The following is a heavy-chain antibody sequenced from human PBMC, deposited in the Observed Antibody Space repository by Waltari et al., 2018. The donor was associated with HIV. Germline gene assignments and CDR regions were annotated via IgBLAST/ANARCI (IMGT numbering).Heavy chain of an antibody. D-gene: IGHD6-6*01. V-gene: IGHV4-59*01. Sequence: QVQLQESGPGLVKPSETLSLTCTVSGGSISSYYWSWIRQPPGKGLEWIGYIYYSGSTNHNPSLKSLVTISVDTSKNQFSLKLSSVTAADTAVYYCARAGKQLEEVFPTYYFDYWGQGTLVTVSS. CDR1: GGSISSYY. CDR2: IYYSGST. J-gene: IGHJ4*02. CDR3: ARAGKQLEEVFPTYYFDY.